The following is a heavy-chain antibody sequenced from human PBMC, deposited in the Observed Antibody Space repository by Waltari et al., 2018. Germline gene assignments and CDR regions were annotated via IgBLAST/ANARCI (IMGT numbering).Heavy chain of an antibody. CDR3: ARNQFHLD. CDR1: RLTFSSFL. V-gene: IGHV3-7*01. Sequence: EVQLVESGVGLVQPGVSLGLRCATPRLTFSSFLLTLVRQATGNGLEWVANIKPDGSVKNYVDSVKGRFTISRDNSKNSLFLQMDSLRAEDTAVYYCARNQFHLDWGKGALVTVSS. J-gene: IGHJ1*01. CDR2: IKPDGSVK.